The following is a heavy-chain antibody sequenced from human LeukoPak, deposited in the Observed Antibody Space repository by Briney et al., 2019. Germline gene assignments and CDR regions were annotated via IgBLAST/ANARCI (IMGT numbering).Heavy chain of an antibody. V-gene: IGHV4-59*01. CDR2: IYYSGST. D-gene: IGHD4-17*01. CDR3: ARAYGFQIYYFDY. CDR1: GGSISSYY. J-gene: IGHJ4*02. Sequence: PSETLSLTCTVSGGSISSYYWSWIRQPPGKGLEWIGYIYYSGSTNYNPSLTSRVTISVDTSKNQFSLKLSSVTAADTAVYYCARAYGFQIYYFDYWGQGTLVTVSS.